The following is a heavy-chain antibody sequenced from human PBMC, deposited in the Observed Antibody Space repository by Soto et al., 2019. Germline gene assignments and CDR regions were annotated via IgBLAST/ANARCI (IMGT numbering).Heavy chain of an antibody. V-gene: IGHV5-51*01. Sequence: RGDALKISCKFSGYSFTSYFISLVRQMPGKCLEWMGMIYPGDFDTRYSPSFQGQVTISVDKSISTAYLQWSSLKASDTAMYYCARQGKKSHGKYWIDTWGQGTLVTXYS. D-gene: IGHD2-15*01. CDR2: IYPGDFDT. CDR3: ARQGKKSHGKYWIDT. J-gene: IGHJ5*02. CDR1: GYSFTSYF.